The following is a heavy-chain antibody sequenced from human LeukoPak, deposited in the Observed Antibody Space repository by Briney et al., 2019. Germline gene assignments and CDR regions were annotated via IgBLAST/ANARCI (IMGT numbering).Heavy chain of an antibody. Sequence: PGGSLRLSCAASGFAVSSNYMSWVRQAPGKGLEWVSVIYSGGSTYYADSVKGRFTISRDNSKNTLYLQMNSLRAEDTAVYYCAKDSSSTWFDGFDYWGQGTLVTVSS. V-gene: IGHV3-53*01. J-gene: IGHJ4*02. CDR3: AKDSSSTWFDGFDY. CDR2: IYSGGST. CDR1: GFAVSSNY. D-gene: IGHD6-13*01.